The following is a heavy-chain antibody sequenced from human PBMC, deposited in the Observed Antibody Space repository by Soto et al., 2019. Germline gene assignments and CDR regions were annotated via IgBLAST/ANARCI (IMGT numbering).Heavy chain of an antibody. D-gene: IGHD4-17*01. CDR3: ADDEDGDSDFDS. CDR1: GFTFSSYG. J-gene: IGHJ4*02. Sequence: EVQLVESGGGLVQPGGSLRLSCAASGFTFSSYGMNWVRQAPGNGLEWVSYISSSGSTIYYGESVRGRFSISRDNAKNSLYLQMDSLRDEDTAVYFCADDEDGDSDFDSWGQGTLVTVAS. CDR2: ISSSGSTI. V-gene: IGHV3-48*02.